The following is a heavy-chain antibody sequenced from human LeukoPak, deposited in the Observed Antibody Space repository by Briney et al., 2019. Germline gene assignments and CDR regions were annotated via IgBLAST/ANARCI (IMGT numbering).Heavy chain of an antibody. Sequence: SETLSLTCTVSGGSISSGDYYWSWIRQPPGKGLEWIGYIYYSGSTYYNPSLKSRVTISVDTSKNQFSLKLSSVTAADTAVYYCAGGRGYGSGSRFDYWGQGTLVTVSS. D-gene: IGHD3-10*01. J-gene: IGHJ4*02. V-gene: IGHV4-30-4*01. CDR2: IYYSGST. CDR3: AGGRGYGSGSRFDY. CDR1: GGSISSGDYY.